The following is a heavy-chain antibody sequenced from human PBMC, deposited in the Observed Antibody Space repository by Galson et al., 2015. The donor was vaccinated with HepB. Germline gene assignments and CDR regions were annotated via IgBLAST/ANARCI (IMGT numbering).Heavy chain of an antibody. D-gene: IGHD3-22*01. CDR2: INPNSGGT. Sequence: SVKVSCKASGYTFTGYYMHWVRQAPGQGLEWMGWINPNSGGTNYAQKFQGRVTMTRDTSISTAYMELSRLRSDDTAVYYCARDRRVSYYGSSGYPEGSWYYYMDVWGKGTTVTVSS. CDR3: ARDRRVSYYGSSGYPEGSWYYYMDV. CDR1: GYTFTGYY. V-gene: IGHV1-2*02. J-gene: IGHJ6*03.